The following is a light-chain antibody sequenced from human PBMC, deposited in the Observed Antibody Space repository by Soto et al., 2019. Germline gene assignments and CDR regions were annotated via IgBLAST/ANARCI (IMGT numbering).Light chain of an antibody. CDR3: QTWAAGTNWV. V-gene: IGLV4-69*01. CDR2: VNSDGSH. Sequence: QLVLTQSPSASASLGGSVKLTCTLSSGHSSYAIAWHQQQPEKGPRYLMKVNSDGSHDRGDGIPDRFSGSSSGAERYLTISSLQSDDEADYYCQTWAAGTNWVFGGGTKLTVL. CDR1: SGHSSYA. J-gene: IGLJ3*02.